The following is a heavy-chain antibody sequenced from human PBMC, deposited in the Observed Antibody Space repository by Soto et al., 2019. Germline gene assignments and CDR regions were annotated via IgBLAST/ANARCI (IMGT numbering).Heavy chain of an antibody. V-gene: IGHV3-23*01. Sequence: EVQLLESGGGLVQPGGSLRLSCAASGFTFNSYAMSWVRQAPGKGLGWVSAISGSGRNTYYADSVKGRFSISRDNSKNTLFLQINSLGAEDTAVYYCARPSLSRALEYWGQGTLITVSS. CDR2: ISGSGRNT. J-gene: IGHJ4*02. CDR1: GFTFNSYA. CDR3: ARPSLSRALEY. D-gene: IGHD1-1*01.